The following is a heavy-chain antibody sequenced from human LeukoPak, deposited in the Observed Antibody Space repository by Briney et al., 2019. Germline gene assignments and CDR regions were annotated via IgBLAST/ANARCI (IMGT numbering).Heavy chain of an antibody. J-gene: IGHJ6*03. Sequence: ASVKVSCKASGGTFSSYAISWVRQAPGQGLEWMGGIIPIFGTANYAQKFQGRVTITADESTSTAYMELSSLRSEDTAVYYCARYDYSISLGYYYMDVWGKGTTVTVSS. CDR3: ARYDYSISLGYYYMDV. V-gene: IGHV1-69*13. D-gene: IGHD4-11*01. CDR2: IIPIFGTA. CDR1: GGTFSSYA.